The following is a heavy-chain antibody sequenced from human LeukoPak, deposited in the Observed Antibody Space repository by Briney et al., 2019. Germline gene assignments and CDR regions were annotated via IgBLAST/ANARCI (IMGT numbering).Heavy chain of an antibody. CDR3: ARLDGVWTKTGG. J-gene: IGHJ4*02. CDR2: ISSGGTFI. Sequence: GGSLRLSCAASGFIFSSYTINWVRQAPGKGLEWVSSISSGGTFIYYADSVKGRFTISRDNAKSSLFLQMNSLRPEDTAVYYCARLDGVWTKTGGWGQGALVTVSS. CDR1: GFIFSSYT. V-gene: IGHV3-21*01. D-gene: IGHD2-15*01.